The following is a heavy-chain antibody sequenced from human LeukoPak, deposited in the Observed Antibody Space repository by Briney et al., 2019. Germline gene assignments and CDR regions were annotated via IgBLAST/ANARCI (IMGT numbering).Heavy chain of an antibody. Sequence: GESLKISCKCSGYSFTSYWIGWVRQMPGKGLEWMGIIYPGDSDTRYSPSFQGQVTISADKSISTAYLQWSSLKASDTAMYYCARVGYSSSWYYYYYMDVWGKGTTVTVSS. CDR1: GYSFTSYW. J-gene: IGHJ6*03. D-gene: IGHD6-13*01. CDR2: IYPGDSDT. V-gene: IGHV5-51*01. CDR3: ARVGYSSSWYYYYYMDV.